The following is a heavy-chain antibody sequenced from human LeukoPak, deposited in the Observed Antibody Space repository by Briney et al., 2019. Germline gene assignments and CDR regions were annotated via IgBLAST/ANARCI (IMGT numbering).Heavy chain of an antibody. J-gene: IGHJ4*02. V-gene: IGHV1-46*01. Sequence: ASVKVSCKASGYTFTSYYMHWVRQAPGQGLEWMGIINPSGGSTSYAQKFQGRVTMTRDTSTSTVYMELSSLGSEDTAVYYCARDPTYYYDSSGYCDYWGQGTLVTVSS. CDR2: INPSGGST. D-gene: IGHD3-22*01. CDR3: ARDPTYYYDSSGYCDY. CDR1: GYTFTSYY.